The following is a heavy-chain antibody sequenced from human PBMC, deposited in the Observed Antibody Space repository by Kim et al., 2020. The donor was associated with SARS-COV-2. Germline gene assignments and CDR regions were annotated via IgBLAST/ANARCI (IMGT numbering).Heavy chain of an antibody. V-gene: IGHV4-34*01. CDR2: INHSGST. D-gene: IGHD3-3*01. CDR1: GGSFSGYY. J-gene: IGHJ4*02. CDR3: ARGLRIFGPKSFDY. Sequence: SETLSLTCAVYGGSFSGYYWSWIRQPPGKGLEWIGEINHSGSTNYNPSLKSRVTISVDTSKNQFSLKLSSVTAADTAVYYCARGLRIFGPKSFDYWGQGTLVTVSS.